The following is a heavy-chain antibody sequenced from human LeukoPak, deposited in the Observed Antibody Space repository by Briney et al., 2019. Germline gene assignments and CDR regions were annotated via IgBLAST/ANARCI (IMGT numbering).Heavy chain of an antibody. V-gene: IGHV4-59*01. CDR3: ARLLSSGILYYFDN. CDR2: IYYSGST. D-gene: IGHD3-10*02. CDR1: GGSISSYY. J-gene: IGHJ4*02. Sequence: SETLSLTCTVSGGSISSYYWSWIRQPPGKGLEWIGYIYYSGSTNYNPSLKSRVTISVDTSKNQFSLKLSSVTAADTAVYYCARLLSSGILYYFDNWGQGTLVTVSS.